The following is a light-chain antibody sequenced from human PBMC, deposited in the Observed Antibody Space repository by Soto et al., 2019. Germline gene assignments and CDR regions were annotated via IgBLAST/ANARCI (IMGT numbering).Light chain of an antibody. CDR3: QQRSNWPLT. J-gene: IGKJ4*01. CDR1: QSISSH. CDR2: DAS. V-gene: IGKV3-11*01. Sequence: EIVLTQSPATLSLSPGERATLSCRASQSISSHLAWYQQKPGQAPRLLIYDASNRATGIPARFSGSGSGTDFTLTVSSLEPEDFAVYYCQQRSNWPLTFGGGTKVDI.